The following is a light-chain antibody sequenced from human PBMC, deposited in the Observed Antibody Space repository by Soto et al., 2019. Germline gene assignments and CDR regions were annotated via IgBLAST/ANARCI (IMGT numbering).Light chain of an antibody. CDR1: QSVSSGY. J-gene: IGKJ1*01. Sequence: EIVLTQSPGTLSLSPGRRATLSCRSSQSVSSGYLAWYQQKSGQAPRLLIYGASSRATGIPDRFSGSGSGTDFTLAISRLEPADFAVYYCQYYGSSSTFGQGTKVDI. V-gene: IGKV3-20*01. CDR2: GAS. CDR3: QYYGSSST.